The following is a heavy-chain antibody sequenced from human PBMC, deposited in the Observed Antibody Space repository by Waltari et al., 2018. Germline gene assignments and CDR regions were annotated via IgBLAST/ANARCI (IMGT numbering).Heavy chain of an antibody. D-gene: IGHD2-2*01. CDR3: AKLQTVVVVPAAGASNWFDP. V-gene: IGHV3-23*01. Sequence: EVQLLESGGGLVQPGGSLRLSCAASGFTFSSYAMSWVRQAPGKGLGWVSAISGSGGSTYYADSVKGRFTISRDNSKNTLYLQMNSLRAEDTAVYYCAKLQTVVVVPAAGASNWFDPWGQGTLVTVSS. J-gene: IGHJ5*02. CDR1: GFTFSSYA. CDR2: ISGSGGST.